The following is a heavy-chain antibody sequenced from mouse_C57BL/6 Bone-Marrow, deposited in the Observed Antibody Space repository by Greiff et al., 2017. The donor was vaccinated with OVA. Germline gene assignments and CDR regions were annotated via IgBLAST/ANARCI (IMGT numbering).Heavy chain of an antibody. Sequence: EVKLEESGGGLVKPGGSLKLSCAASGFTFSSYAMSWVRQTPEKRLEWVATISDGGSYTYYPDNVKGRSTISRDNAKNNLYLQMSHLKSEDTAMYYCARVATVVAPYYFDYWGQGTTLTVSS. D-gene: IGHD1-1*01. CDR1: GFTFSSYA. V-gene: IGHV5-4*03. J-gene: IGHJ2*01. CDR2: ISDGGSYT. CDR3: ARVATVVAPYYFDY.